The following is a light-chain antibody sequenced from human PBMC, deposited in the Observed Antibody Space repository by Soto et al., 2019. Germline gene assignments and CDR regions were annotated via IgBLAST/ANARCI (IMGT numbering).Light chain of an antibody. CDR1: QGISHY. CDR3: LPHNNYPWT. CDR2: DAS. J-gene: IGKJ1*01. V-gene: IGKV1-17*03. Sequence: DIQMTQSPSAMSASVGDRVTITCRASQGISHYLTWFQQKPGKVPKLLIYDASSLQSGVPSRFSGNGSRTEFTLTIISLQPEDSATYYCLPHNNYPWTFGHGTRVELK.